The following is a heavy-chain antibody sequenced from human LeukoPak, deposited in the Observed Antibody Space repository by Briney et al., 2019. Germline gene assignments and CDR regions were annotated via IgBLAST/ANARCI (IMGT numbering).Heavy chain of an antibody. CDR3: APYPGIGEYAFDI. V-gene: IGHV3-30*03. CDR2: ISYDGSNK. CDR1: GFTFSSYA. Sequence: GRSLRLSCAASGFTFSSYAMHWVRQAPGKGLEWVAVISYDGSNKYYVDSVKGRFTISRDNSKNTLDLQMNSLRTEDTAVYYCAPYPGIGEYAFDIWGQGTMVTVSS. J-gene: IGHJ3*02. D-gene: IGHD6-13*01.